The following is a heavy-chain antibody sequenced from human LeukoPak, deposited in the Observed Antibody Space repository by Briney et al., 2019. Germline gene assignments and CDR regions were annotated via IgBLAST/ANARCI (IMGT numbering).Heavy chain of an antibody. CDR2: ISPNNGGT. J-gene: IGHJ4*02. CDR3: ARSGSGSWFDY. V-gene: IGHV1-2*02. D-gene: IGHD6-13*01. Sequence: ASVKVSCKAAGYTFTDYYIHWGRQAPGQGLEWMAWISPNNGGTKSAQRFQGRVTMTRDTSISTAYMDLSSLSSDDTAVYYCARSGSGSWFDYWGQGTLVTVSS. CDR1: GYTFTDYY.